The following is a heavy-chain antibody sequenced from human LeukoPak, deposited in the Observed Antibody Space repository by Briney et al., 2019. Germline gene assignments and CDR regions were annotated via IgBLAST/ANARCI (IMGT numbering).Heavy chain of an antibody. V-gene: IGHV1-46*01. CDR1: GYTFTSYY. CDR2: INPSGGST. CDR3: ARNLVTSYFDY. J-gene: IGHJ4*02. D-gene: IGHD2-21*02. Sequence: GASVKVSCKASGYTFTSYYMHWVRQAPGQGLEWMGIINPSGGSTSYAQKFQGRVTMTTDTSTSTAYMELRSLRSDDTAVYYCARNLVTSYFDYWGQGTLVTVSS.